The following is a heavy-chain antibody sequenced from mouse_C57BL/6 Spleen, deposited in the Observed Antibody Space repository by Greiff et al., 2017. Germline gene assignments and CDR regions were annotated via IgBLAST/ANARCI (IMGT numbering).Heavy chain of an antibody. Sequence: QVQLQQSGAELMKPGASVKLSCKATGYTFTDYWLEWVKQRPGHGLEWIGEILPGSGSTNYNEKFKGKATFTADTSSNTAYMQLSSLTTEDSAIYYCASRTYYDYDGYGMDYWGQGTSVTVSS. D-gene: IGHD2-4*01. V-gene: IGHV1-9*01. CDR3: ASRTYYDYDGYGMDY. J-gene: IGHJ4*01. CDR2: ILPGSGST. CDR1: GYTFTDYW.